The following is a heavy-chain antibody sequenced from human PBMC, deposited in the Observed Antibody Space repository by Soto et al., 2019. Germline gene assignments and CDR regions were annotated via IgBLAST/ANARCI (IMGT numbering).Heavy chain of an antibody. CDR2: IIPILGIA. D-gene: IGHD3-3*01. J-gene: IGHJ6*03. CDR3: ARDQREYDFWSGYYTIPLNYYYYMDV. Sequence: GASVKVSCKASGGTFSSYTISWVRQAPGQGLERMGRIIPILGIANYAQKFQGRVTITADKSTSTAYMELSSLRSEDTAVYYCARDQREYDFWSGYYTIPLNYYYYMDVWGKGTTVTVSS. V-gene: IGHV1-69*04. CDR1: GGTFSSYT.